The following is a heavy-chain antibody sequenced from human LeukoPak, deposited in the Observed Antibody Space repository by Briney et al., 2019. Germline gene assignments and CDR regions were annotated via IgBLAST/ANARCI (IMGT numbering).Heavy chain of an antibody. Sequence: GGSLRLSCAASGFTFSDYYMSWIRRAPGKGLEWVSYISSSGSTIYYADSVKGRFTISRDNAKNSLYLQMNSLRAEDTAVYYCARDRMVATYLFDYWGQGTLVTVSS. CDR1: GFTFSDYY. CDR2: ISSSGSTI. J-gene: IGHJ4*02. V-gene: IGHV3-11*01. CDR3: ARDRMVATYLFDY. D-gene: IGHD5-12*01.